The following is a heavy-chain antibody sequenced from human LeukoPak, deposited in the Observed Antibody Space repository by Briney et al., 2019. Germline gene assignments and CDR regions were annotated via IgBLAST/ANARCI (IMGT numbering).Heavy chain of an antibody. V-gene: IGHV3-23*01. CDR1: GFTFSSYA. Sequence: PGGSLRLSCAASGFTFSSYAMSWVRPAPGKGVAWVSAISGSGGSTYYADSVKGRLTISRDNSKNTLYLQMNSLTAEDTAVYYSAKVYYGSYEYYFDYWGQGTLVIVSS. J-gene: IGHJ4*02. CDR2: ISGSGGST. D-gene: IGHD4-11*01. CDR3: AKVYYGSYEYYFDY.